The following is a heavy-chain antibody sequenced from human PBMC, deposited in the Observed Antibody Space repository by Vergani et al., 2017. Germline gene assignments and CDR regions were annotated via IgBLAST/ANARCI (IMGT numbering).Heavy chain of an antibody. CDR1: GFTFSSYA. V-gene: IGHV3-23*01. CDR3: AKGYSSGWYRGHFDY. J-gene: IGHJ4*02. Sequence: EVQLLESGGGLVQPGGSLRLSCAASGFTFSSYAMSWVRQAPGKGLEWVSDISGSGGSTYYADSVKGLFTISRDKSKNTLYLQMNSLRAEDTAVYYCAKGYSSGWYRGHFDYWGQGTLVTVSS. D-gene: IGHD6-19*01. CDR2: ISGSGGST.